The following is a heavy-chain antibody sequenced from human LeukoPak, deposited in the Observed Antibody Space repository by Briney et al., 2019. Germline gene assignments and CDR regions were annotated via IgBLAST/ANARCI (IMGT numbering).Heavy chain of an antibody. CDR1: GFTFSNYW. J-gene: IGHJ4*02. Sequence: QPGGSLRLSCAASGFTFSNYWMHWVRQAPGKGLVWVSRIYTDGSSTNYADSVKGRFTISRDNAKNTLYLQMNSLRAEDTAVYYCVTGGKGNPYYFDYWGQGTLATVSS. CDR2: IYTDGSST. CDR3: VTGGKGNPYYFDY. V-gene: IGHV3-74*01. D-gene: IGHD1-14*01.